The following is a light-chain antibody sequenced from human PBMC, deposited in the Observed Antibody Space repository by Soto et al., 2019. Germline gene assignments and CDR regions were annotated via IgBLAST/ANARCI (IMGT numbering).Light chain of an antibody. J-gene: IGKJ4*01. CDR3: QQLYTYPLT. CDR1: QGIRSY. Sequence: DIQLTQSPSFLSASVGDRVTITCRASQGIRSYLAWYQQKSGKAPNLLIYPASTLQSGVPSRFSGSGSGTEFTLTISSLQPEDFATYYCQQLYTYPLTFGGGTKVEIK. CDR2: PAS. V-gene: IGKV1-9*01.